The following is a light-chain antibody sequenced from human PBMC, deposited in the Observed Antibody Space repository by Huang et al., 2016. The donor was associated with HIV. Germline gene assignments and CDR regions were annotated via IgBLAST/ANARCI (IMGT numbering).Light chain of an antibody. V-gene: IGKV3-20*01. Sequence: EIVLTQSPGTLSLSPGEKATLSCRASQSVTNSYLAWYQQKPSQAPRLLIYVASNRATGIPDRFSGSGSGTDFTLTISRLEPEDFAVYYCQQYGSSPKTFGQGTKVEIK. J-gene: IGKJ1*01. CDR1: QSVTNSY. CDR2: VAS. CDR3: QQYGSSPKT.